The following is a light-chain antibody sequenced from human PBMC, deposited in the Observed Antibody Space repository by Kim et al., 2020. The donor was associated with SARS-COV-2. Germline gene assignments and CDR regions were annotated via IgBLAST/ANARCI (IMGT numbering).Light chain of an antibody. CDR2: DVS. J-gene: IGLJ3*02. CDR3: SSYTKSSTWV. CDR1: SSDVGAYTC. Sequence: LTQPASVSGSPGQSITISCTGGSSDVGAYTCVSWYQQHPGKAPKLMIYDVSNRFSGVSDRFSGSKSGNTASLTISGLQAEDEADYYCSSYTKSSTWVFGGGTQLTVL. V-gene: IGLV2-14*03.